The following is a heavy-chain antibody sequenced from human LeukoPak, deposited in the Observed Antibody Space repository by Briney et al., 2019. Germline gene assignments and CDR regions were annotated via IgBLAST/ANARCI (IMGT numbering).Heavy chain of an antibody. CDR2: IIPILGIA. J-gene: IGHJ4*02. Sequence: SSVKVSCKASGGTFSSYAISWVRQAPGQGLEWMGRIIPILGIANYAQKFQGRVTITADKSTSTAYMELSSLRSEDTAVYYCARTKPYCSSTSCQDYWGQGTLVTVSS. CDR3: ARTKPYCSSTSCQDY. CDR1: GGTFSSYA. V-gene: IGHV1-69*04. D-gene: IGHD2-2*01.